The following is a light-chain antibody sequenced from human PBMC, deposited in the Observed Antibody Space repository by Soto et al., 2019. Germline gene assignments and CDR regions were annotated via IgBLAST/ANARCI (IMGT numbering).Light chain of an antibody. Sequence: QSVLTQPPSASGTPGQTVTISCSGSSSNIGTSSVHWYKHLPGTAPQPLIYTNDQRPSGVPDRFSGSKSGTSASLAISGLQSEDEAAYYCAVWDDSLNGHVFGAGTKLTVL. CDR1: SSNIGTSS. V-gene: IGLV1-44*01. J-gene: IGLJ1*01. CDR2: TND. CDR3: AVWDDSLNGHV.